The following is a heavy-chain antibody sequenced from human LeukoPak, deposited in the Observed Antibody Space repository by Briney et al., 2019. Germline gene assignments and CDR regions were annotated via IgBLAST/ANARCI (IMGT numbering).Heavy chain of an antibody. J-gene: IGHJ4*02. D-gene: IGHD4-17*01. Sequence: GGSLRLSCAASGFTFSTYAMSWVRQAPGKRLEWVSGISGSGGTTYYADSVKGRFTISRDNSKNTLSLQMNSLRAEDTAVYYCAKGRGTTVTSAANYWGQGTLVTVSS. CDR2: ISGSGGTT. CDR1: GFTFSTYA. V-gene: IGHV3-23*01. CDR3: AKGRGTTVTSAANY.